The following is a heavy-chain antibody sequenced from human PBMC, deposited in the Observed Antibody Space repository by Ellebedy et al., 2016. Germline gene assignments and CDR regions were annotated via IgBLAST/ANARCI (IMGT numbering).Heavy chain of an antibody. CDR3: ARVGSGWTTFDAFDI. CDR1: GFNFTNYG. CDR2: VSGNGQST. Sequence: ETLSLXXAASGFNFTNYGMNWVRQAQGKGLEWVSAVSGNGQSTYYADSVKGRFTISRDSSTNTVYLQMTSLRAEDTAIYFCARVGSGWTTFDAFDIWGQGTVVTVSS. D-gene: IGHD6-25*01. J-gene: IGHJ3*02. V-gene: IGHV3-23*01.